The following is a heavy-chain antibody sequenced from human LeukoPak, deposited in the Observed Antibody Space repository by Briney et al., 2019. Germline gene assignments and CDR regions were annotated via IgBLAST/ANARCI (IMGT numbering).Heavy chain of an antibody. CDR3: ARDSGNERLGVYFDY. CDR1: GGSIGTYY. Sequence: SETLSLTCTVSGGSIGTYYWIWIRQPAGKGLEWIGRIYASGSTNHNPSFDTRIAMSMDTSKNQFSLKLNSVTAADTAVYYCARDSGNERLGVYFDYWGQGTLVTVSS. CDR2: IYASGST. J-gene: IGHJ4*02. V-gene: IGHV4-4*07. D-gene: IGHD2-8*02.